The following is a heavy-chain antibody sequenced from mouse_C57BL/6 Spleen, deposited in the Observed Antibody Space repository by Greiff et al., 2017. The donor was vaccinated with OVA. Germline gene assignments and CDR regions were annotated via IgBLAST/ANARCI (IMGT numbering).Heavy chain of an antibody. V-gene: IGHV1-18*01. D-gene: IGHD2-4*01. Sequence: EVQLQQSGPELVKPGASVKIPCKASGYTFTDYNMDWVKQSHGKSLEWIGDINPNNGGTNYNQKFKGKATLTVDQSPSTAYMELRSLTSEDTAVYYYARGGYDYDFAYWGQGTLVTVSA. J-gene: IGHJ3*01. CDR3: ARGGYDYDFAY. CDR2: INPNNGGT. CDR1: GYTFTDYN.